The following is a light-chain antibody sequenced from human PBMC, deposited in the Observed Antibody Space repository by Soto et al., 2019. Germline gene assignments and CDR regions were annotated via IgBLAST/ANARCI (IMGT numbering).Light chain of an antibody. V-gene: IGKV3-20*01. J-gene: IGKJ4*01. CDR2: GSS. Sequence: EIVLTQSPGTLSLSPGERATLSCRASQSVTSNYLAWYQQKPGQAPRLLIYGSSSRATGIPDRFSGRGSGTEFTLTISRLEPEDSAVYYCQQYGSSPLTFGGGTKVEIK. CDR1: QSVTSNY. CDR3: QQYGSSPLT.